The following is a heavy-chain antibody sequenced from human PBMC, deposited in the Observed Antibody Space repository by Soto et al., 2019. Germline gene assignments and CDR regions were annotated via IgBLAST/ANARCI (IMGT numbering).Heavy chain of an antibody. CDR2: TYYRSKWYN. J-gene: IGHJ4*02. D-gene: IGHD6-6*01. CDR1: GDSFSTNTAA. Sequence: SQTLSLTCSISGDSFSTNTAAWNWIRQSPSSGLEWLGRTYYRSKWYNEYAVSVKSRITINPHTSKNQFSLQLNSVTPEDTAVYYCARDLGPYSSSSGHFDYWGQGTLVSVSS. CDR3: ARDLGPYSSSSGHFDY. V-gene: IGHV6-1*01.